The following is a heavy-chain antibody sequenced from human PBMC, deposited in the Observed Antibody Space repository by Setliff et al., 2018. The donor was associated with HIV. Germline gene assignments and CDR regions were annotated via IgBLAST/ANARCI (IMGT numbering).Heavy chain of an antibody. CDR1: GDSVRRYS. CDR3: ARRKLQDSTITTSNWFDA. V-gene: IGHV4-4*09. CDR2: VYANGET. Sequence: SETLSLTCTVSGDSVRRYSWSWIRQPPGKGLEWIGYVYANGETNYNPSLKSRVTMSADTSRNQFSLSLNSATAADTAVYFCARRKLQDSTITTSNWFDAWGQGILVTVSS. J-gene: IGHJ5*02. D-gene: IGHD3-10*01.